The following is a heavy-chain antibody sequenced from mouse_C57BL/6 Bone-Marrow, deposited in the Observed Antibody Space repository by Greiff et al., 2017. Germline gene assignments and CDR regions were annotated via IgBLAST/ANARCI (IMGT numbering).Heavy chain of an antibody. J-gene: IGHJ1*03. Sequence: VQLQQSGPVLVKPGASVKMSCKASGYTFTDYYMNWVKQSHGKSLEWIGVINPYNGGTSYNQKFKGKATLTVDKSSSTAYMELNSLTSEDSAVYYCANLPRRYFDVWGTGTTVTVSS. CDR3: ANLPRRYFDV. V-gene: IGHV1-19*01. CDR1: GYTFTDYY. CDR2: INPYNGGT.